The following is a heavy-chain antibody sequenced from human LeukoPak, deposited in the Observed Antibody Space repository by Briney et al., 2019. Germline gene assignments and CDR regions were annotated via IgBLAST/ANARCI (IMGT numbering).Heavy chain of an antibody. Sequence: SETLSLTCAVYGGSFSGYYWSWIRQPPGKGLEWIGEINHSGSTNYNPSLKSRVTISVDTSKNQFSLKLSSVTAADTAVYYCARVPYYGSGSAYYYYGMDAWGKGTTVTVSS. D-gene: IGHD3-10*01. CDR2: INHSGST. V-gene: IGHV4-34*01. J-gene: IGHJ6*04. CDR3: ARVPYYGSGSAYYYYGMDA. CDR1: GGSFSGYY.